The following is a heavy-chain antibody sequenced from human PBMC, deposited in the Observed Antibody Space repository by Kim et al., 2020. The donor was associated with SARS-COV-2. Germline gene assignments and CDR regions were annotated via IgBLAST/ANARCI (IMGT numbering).Heavy chain of an antibody. D-gene: IGHD3-10*01. CDR2: IYYSGST. J-gene: IGHJ4*02. V-gene: IGHV4-39*07. CDR1: GGSISSSSYY. CDR3: ASRRSYYHEDFDY. Sequence: SETLSLTCTVSGGSISSSSYYWGWIRQPPGKGLEWIGSIYYSGSTYYNPSLKSRVTISVDTSKNQFSLKLSSVTAADTAVYYCASRRSYYHEDFDYWGQGTLVTVSS.